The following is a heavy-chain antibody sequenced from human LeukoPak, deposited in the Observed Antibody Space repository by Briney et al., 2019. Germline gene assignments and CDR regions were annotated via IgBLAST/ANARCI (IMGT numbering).Heavy chain of an antibody. D-gene: IGHD3-22*01. J-gene: IGHJ4*02. CDR2: ISDSGSTK. CDR3: VREGYYDSSGYLGVFDY. Sequence: PGGSLRLSCAASGFTVSSNYMSWVRQAPGKGLEWVSYISDSGSTKSYADSVKGRFIISRDNAKNSVYLQMKSLRAEDTAVYYCVREGYYDSSGYLGVFDYWGQGTLVTVSS. CDR1: GFTVSSNY. V-gene: IGHV3-11*04.